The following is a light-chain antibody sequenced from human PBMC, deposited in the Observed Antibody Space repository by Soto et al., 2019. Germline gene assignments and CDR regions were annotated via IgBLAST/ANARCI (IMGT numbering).Light chain of an antibody. J-gene: IGLJ1*01. CDR3: AAWDDSLNGYV. Sequence: QSVLTQPPSASGTPGQRVTISCCGSRSNIGSNTVNWYRQLPGAAPKLLIQINDQRPSGVPDRFSGSKSGTSASLAISGLQSDDEADYYCAAWDDSLNGYVFGTGTKVTVL. V-gene: IGLV1-44*01. CDR2: IND. CDR1: RSNIGSNT.